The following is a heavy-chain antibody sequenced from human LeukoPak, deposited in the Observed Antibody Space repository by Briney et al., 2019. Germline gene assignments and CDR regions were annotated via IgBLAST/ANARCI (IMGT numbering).Heavy chain of an antibody. CDR1: GFTFSSYW. J-gene: IGHJ6*02. CDR2: IKQDGSEK. CDR3: ASSDYGDLGDV. D-gene: IGHD4-17*01. V-gene: IGHV3-7*01. Sequence: PGGSLRLSCAASGFTFSSYWMSWVRQAPGKGLEWVANIKQDGSEKYYVDSVKGRFAISRDNAKNSLYLQMNSLRAEDTAVYYCASSDYGDLGDVWGQGTTVTVSS.